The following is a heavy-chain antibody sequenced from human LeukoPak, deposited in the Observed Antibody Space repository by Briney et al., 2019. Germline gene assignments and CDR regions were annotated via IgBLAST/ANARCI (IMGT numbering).Heavy chain of an antibody. CDR1: GYSISSGYY. V-gene: IGHV4-38-2*02. CDR2: IYHSGST. J-gene: IGHJ4*02. CDR3: ARAYSYGPYYFDY. Sequence: SETLSLTCSVSGYSISSGYYWGWIRQPPGKGLEWIGSIYHSGSTYYNPSLKSRVTISVDTSKNQFSLKLSSVTAADTAVYYCARAYSYGPYYFDYWGQGTLVTVSS. D-gene: IGHD5-18*01.